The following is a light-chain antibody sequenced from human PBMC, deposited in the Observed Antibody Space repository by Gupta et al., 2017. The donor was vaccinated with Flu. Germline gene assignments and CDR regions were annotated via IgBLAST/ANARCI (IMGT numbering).Light chain of an antibody. CDR2: KAS. CDR1: QNINSW. J-gene: IGKJ2*01. Sequence: DIQMTQSPSTLSASIGDRVTITCRASQNINSWLAWFQQKPGKTPKLLIYKASNLERGVPSRFSGSGSGTEFTLTISSLQPDDFATYYCQQYNDFFYTFGQGTKVDIK. CDR3: QQYNDFFYT. V-gene: IGKV1-5*03.